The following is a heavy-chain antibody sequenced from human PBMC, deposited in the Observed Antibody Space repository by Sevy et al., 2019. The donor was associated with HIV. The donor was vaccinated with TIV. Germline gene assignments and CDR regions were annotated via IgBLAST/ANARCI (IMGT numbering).Heavy chain of an antibody. D-gene: IGHD1-20*01. J-gene: IGHJ4*02. V-gene: IGHV4-59*13. CDR2: IYYSGST. CDR3: ARSPRSMYNWNYDY. CDR1: GGSISSYY. Sequence: SETLSLTCTVSGGSISSYYWSWIRQPPGKGLEWIGYIYYSGSTNYNPSLKSRVTISVDTSKNQFSLKLSSVTAADTAVYYCARSPRSMYNWNYDYWGQGTLVTVSS.